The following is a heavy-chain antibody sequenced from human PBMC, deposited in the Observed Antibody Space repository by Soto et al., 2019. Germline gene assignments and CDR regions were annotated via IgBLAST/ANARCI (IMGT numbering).Heavy chain of an antibody. D-gene: IGHD3-9*01. V-gene: IGHV4-39*01. CDR3: ARLEGLAPISYYFDF. CDR2: IYCRGNA. J-gene: IGHJ4*02. Sequence: PSDTLSLTCAGSDDSINSDKYYWGWIRRPPGKGLEWIGSIYCRGNAYYNPSLQTRVTISLDKSKRQFSLKLNSVTAADSAVYFCARLEGLAPISYYFDFWGPGALVTVSS. CDR1: DDSINSDKYY.